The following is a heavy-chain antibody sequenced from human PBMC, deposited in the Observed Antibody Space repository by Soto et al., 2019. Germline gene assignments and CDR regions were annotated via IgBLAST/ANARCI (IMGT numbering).Heavy chain of an antibody. CDR2: ISSSSSTI. J-gene: IGHJ6*02. CDR1: GFTFSSYS. V-gene: IGHV3-48*02. D-gene: IGHD3-3*01. CDR3: ARLRITIFGVVMIRTDYGMDV. Sequence: PGGSLRLSCAASGFTFSSYSMNWVRQAPGKGLEWVSYISSSSSTIYYADSVKGRFTISRDNAKNSLYLQMNSLRDEDTAVYYCARLRITIFGVVMIRTDYGMDVWGQGTTVTVSS.